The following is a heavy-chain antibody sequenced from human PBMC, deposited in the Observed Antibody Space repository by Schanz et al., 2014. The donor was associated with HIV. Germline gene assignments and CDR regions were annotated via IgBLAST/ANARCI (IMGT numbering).Heavy chain of an antibody. Sequence: EVRLLESGGGLVQPGGSLRLSCAASGFSFSSYWMYWVRQAPGKGLEWVSAISGSGDITYYADSVKGRFTISRDNSKKTLYLQMNSLRVEDTAVYYCVGGSGWLPDYWGQGTLVAVSS. J-gene: IGHJ4*02. D-gene: IGHD6-19*01. CDR3: VGGSGWLPDY. V-gene: IGHV3-23*01. CDR2: ISGSGDIT. CDR1: GFSFSSYW.